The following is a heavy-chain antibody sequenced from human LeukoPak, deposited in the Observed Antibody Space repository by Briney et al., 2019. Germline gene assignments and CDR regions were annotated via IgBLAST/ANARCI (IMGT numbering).Heavy chain of an antibody. CDR2: INHSGST. V-gene: IGHV4-34*01. J-gene: IGHJ4*02. CDR3: ARVPAWSGYANFDY. Sequence: PSETLSLTCAVYGGSFSGYYWSWIRQPPGKGLEWIGEINHSGSTNYNPSLKSRVTISVDTSKNQFSLKLGSVTAADTAVYYCARVPAWSGYANFDYWGQGTLVTVSS. CDR1: GGSFSGYY. D-gene: IGHD3-3*01.